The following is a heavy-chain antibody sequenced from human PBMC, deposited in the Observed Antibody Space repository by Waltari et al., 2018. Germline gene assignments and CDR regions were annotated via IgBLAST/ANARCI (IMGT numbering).Heavy chain of an antibody. Sequence: QVQLVQAGAEVKKPGSSVKVSCQASGGTFSSYAISWVRQAPGQGLEWMGGIIPIFGTANYAQKFNGGVTITADESTSTAYMELSSLGSEDTAVYYCATPRGVVIISASFQHWGQGTLVTVSS. CDR2: IIPIFGTA. CDR1: GGTFSSYA. CDR3: ATPRGVVIISASFQH. J-gene: IGHJ1*01. D-gene: IGHD3-10*01. V-gene: IGHV1-69*13.